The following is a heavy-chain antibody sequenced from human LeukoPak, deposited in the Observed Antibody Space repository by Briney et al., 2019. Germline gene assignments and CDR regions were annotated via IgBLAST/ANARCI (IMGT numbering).Heavy chain of an antibody. D-gene: IGHD6-13*01. CDR3: VRDAGPAPLFDL. J-gene: IGHJ5*02. CDR2: TYYRSKWYN. Sequence: SQTLSLTCAISGDSVSNSGVAWNWIRQSPSRGLEWLGRTYYRSKWYNDYAVSLKSRIAINPDTAKNQFSLQLNSVTPDDTGVYYCVRDAGPAPLFDLWGRGTLVTVSS. V-gene: IGHV6-1*01. CDR1: GDSVSNSGVA.